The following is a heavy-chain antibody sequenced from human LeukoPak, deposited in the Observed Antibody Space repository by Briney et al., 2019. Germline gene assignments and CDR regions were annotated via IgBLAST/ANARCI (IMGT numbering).Heavy chain of an antibody. CDR2: ISAYNGNT. Sequence: ASVKVSCKASGYTFTSYGISWVRQAPEQGLEWMGWISAYNGNTNYAQKLQGRVTMTTDTSTSTAYMELRSLRSDDTAVYYCARGIQLWFHYYYYGMDVWGQGTTVTVSS. CDR1: GYTFTSYG. CDR3: ARGIQLWFHYYYYGMDV. D-gene: IGHD5-18*01. V-gene: IGHV1-18*01. J-gene: IGHJ6*02.